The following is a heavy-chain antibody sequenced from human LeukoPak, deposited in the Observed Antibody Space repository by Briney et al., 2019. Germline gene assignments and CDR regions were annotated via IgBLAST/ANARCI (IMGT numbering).Heavy chain of an antibody. Sequence: GGSLRLSCAASGFTFSNAYMNWVRQAPGKGLEWVAVIWYDGSNKYYADSVKGRFTISRDNSKNTLYLQMNSLRAEDTAVYYCAREFGTPDAFDIWGQGTMVTVSS. V-gene: IGHV3-33*08. CDR3: AREFGTPDAFDI. CDR2: IWYDGSNK. CDR1: GFTFSNAY. J-gene: IGHJ3*02. D-gene: IGHD3-16*01.